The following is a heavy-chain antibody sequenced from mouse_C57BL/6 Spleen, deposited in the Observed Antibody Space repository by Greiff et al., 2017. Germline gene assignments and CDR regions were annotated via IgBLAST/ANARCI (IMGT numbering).Heavy chain of an antibody. CDR3: AREGYGLDV. J-gene: IGHJ1*03. V-gene: IGHV3-1*01. Sequence: EVKLQESGPGMVKPSQSLSLTCTVTGYSITSGYDWHWIRPFPGNKLEWMGYISYSGSTNYNPSLKSRISITHDTSKNHFFLKLNSVTTEDTATYYCAREGYGLDVWGTGTTVTVSS. CDR1: GYSITSGYD. CDR2: ISYSGST. D-gene: IGHD1-1*01.